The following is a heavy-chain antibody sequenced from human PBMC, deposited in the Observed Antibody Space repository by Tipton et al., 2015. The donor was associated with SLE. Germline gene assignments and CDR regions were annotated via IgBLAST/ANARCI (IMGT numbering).Heavy chain of an antibody. CDR1: GYSFTSYW. J-gene: IGHJ3*02. Sequence: QLVQSGAEVKKPGESLKISCKCSGYSFTSYWIVWVLQMPGKGLEWRGIIYPGDSDTRYSPSFQGQVTISADKSISTAYLQWSSLKASETAMYYCARRYDSSGYYAEGDAVDIWGRGTMVTVSS. CDR3: ARRYDSSGYYAEGDAVDI. V-gene: IGHV5-51*03. D-gene: IGHD3-22*01. CDR2: IYPGDSDT.